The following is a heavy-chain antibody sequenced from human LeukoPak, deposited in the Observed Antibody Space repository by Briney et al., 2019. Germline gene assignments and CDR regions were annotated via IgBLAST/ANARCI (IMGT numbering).Heavy chain of an antibody. CDR2: ISSSGSTI. CDR1: GFTFSSYE. CDR3: ARSTYGDYSPYFDY. J-gene: IGHJ4*02. Sequence: GGSLRLSCAAPGFTFSSYEMNWVRQAPGKGLEWVSYISSSGSTIYYADSVKGRFTISRDNAKNSLYLQMNSLRAEDTAVYYCARSTYGDYSPYFDYWGQGTLVTVSS. D-gene: IGHD4-17*01. V-gene: IGHV3-48*03.